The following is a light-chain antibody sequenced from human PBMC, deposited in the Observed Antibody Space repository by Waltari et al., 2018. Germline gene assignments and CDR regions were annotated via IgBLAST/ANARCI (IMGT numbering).Light chain of an antibody. V-gene: IGLV1-47*01. CDR3: AAWDDSLSGVV. J-gene: IGLJ2*01. Sequence: QSVLTQPPSASGTPGPRVTISCSGSSSNIGSNYVYWYQQHPGTAPKPLIYRNNQRPSGVPDRFSGSKSGTSASLAISGLRSEDEADYYCAAWDDSLSGVVFGGGTKLTVL. CDR1: SSNIGSNY. CDR2: RNN.